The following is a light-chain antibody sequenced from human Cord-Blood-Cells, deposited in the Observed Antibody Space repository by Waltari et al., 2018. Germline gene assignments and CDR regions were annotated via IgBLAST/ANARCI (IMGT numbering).Light chain of an antibody. CDR1: QSVLYSSNNKNY. CDR3: QQYYSTPT. CDR2: WAS. Sequence: DIMMTQSPDSLAVSLGERATINCKSSQSVLYSSNNKNYLAWYQQKPGQPPKLRIYWASTRESGIPDRFSGSGSGTDFTLTISSLQAEDVAVYYCQQYYSTPTFGQGTKVEIK. V-gene: IGKV4-1*01. J-gene: IGKJ1*01.